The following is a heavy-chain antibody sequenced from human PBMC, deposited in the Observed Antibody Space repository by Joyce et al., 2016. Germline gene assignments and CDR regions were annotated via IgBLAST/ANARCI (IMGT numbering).Heavy chain of an antibody. CDR2: ISDTSYYR. CDR3: ARGGISYYYAMDV. CDR1: GSTFSTSS. Sequence: QLVESGGGVVKPGGSLRLSCEASGSTFSTSSMSWFRQAPGKGLEWVAAISDTSYYRFHAGTGRGRFTVSRDNAKKTLYLQMNSLRAEDSAVFYCARGGISYYYAMDVWGQGTTVTVSS. V-gene: IGHV3-21*01. J-gene: IGHJ6*02. D-gene: IGHD3-16*01.